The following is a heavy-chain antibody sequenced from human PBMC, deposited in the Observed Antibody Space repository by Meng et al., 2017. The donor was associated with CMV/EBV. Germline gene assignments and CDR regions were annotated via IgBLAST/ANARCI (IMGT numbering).Heavy chain of an antibody. Sequence: ASVKVSCKASGYTFTSYYMHWVRQAPGQGLEWMGIINPSGGSTSYAQKFQGRVTMTRDTSTSTVYMELGSLRSEDTAVYYCARDFFSLEWLQYPPAPNWFDPWGQGTLVTVSS. J-gene: IGHJ5*02. D-gene: IGHD3-3*01. V-gene: IGHV1-46*01. CDR1: GYTFTSYY. CDR3: ARDFFSLEWLQYPPAPNWFDP. CDR2: INPSGGST.